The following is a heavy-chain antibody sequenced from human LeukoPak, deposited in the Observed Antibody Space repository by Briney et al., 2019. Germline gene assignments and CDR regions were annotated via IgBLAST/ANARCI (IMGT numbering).Heavy chain of an antibody. CDR1: GFTFSSYA. CDR3: AKFLLHDYGDYGGAPDPSGLYYYYGMDV. CDR2: ISGSGGST. Sequence: GGSLRLSCAASGFTFSSYAMSWVRQAPGKGLEWVSAISGSGGSTYYADSVKGRFTISRDNSKNTLYLQMNSLRAEDTAVYYCAKFLLHDYGDYGGAPDPSGLYYYYGMDVWGQGTTVTVSS. V-gene: IGHV3-23*01. J-gene: IGHJ6*02. D-gene: IGHD4-17*01.